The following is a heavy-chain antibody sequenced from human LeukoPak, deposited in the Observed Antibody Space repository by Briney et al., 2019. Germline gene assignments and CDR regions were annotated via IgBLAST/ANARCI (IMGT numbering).Heavy chain of an antibody. CDR3: APTGMVRGEYRFQH. V-gene: IGHV1-46*01. Sequence: ASVKVSCKASGYTFTSYYMHWVRQAPGQGLEWMGIINPSGGSTSYAQKFQGRVTMTSDTSTSTVYMELSSRRSEDTAVYYCAPTGMVRGEYRFQHWGQGTLVTVSS. D-gene: IGHD3-10*01. CDR1: GYTFTSYY. J-gene: IGHJ1*01. CDR2: INPSGGST.